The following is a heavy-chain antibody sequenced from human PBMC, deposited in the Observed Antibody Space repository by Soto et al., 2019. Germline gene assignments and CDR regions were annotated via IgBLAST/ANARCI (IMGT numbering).Heavy chain of an antibody. V-gene: IGHV4-39*01. CDR3: ARQRDWFDP. J-gene: IGHJ5*02. Sequence: SETLSLTCTVSGGSISSSSYYWGWIRQPPGKGLEWIGSIYYSGSTYYNPSLKSRVTISVDTSKNQFSLKLSSVTAADTAVYYCARQRDWFDPWGQGTLVTVSS. CDR1: GGSISSSSYY. CDR2: IYYSGST.